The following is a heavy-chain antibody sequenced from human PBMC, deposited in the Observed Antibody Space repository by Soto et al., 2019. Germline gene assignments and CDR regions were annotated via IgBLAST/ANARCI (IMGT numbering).Heavy chain of an antibody. Sequence: PGESLKISCKGSGYSFTTYWIGWVRQMPGKGLEWMGVIYPDDSDTRYSPSFEGQVTISADKSVNTAYLQWSSLKASDTAMYYCATSRSGWSYFDYWGQGTLVTVSS. D-gene: IGHD6-19*01. V-gene: IGHV5-51*01. CDR1: GYSFTTYW. J-gene: IGHJ4*02. CDR3: ATSRSGWSYFDY. CDR2: IYPDDSDT.